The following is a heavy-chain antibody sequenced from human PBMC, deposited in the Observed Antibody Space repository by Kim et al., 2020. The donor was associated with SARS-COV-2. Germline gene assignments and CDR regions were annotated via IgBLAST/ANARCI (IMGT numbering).Heavy chain of an antibody. CDR1: GFTFSSYN. CDR3: RKDTARYFDWANDY. V-gene: IGHV3-48*04. J-gene: IGHJ4*02. CDR2: ISSSSSII. Sequence: GGSLRLSCAASGFTFSSYNMSWVRQAPGKGLEWVSYISSSSSIIYYADAMNGLFIICDNNNKNLLLQQNSRREAEEAAYYYERKDTARYFDWANDYLVPG. D-gene: IGHD3-9*01.